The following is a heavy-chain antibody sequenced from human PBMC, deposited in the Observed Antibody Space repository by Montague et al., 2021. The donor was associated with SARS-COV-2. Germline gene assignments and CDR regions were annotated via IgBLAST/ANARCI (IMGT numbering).Heavy chain of an antibody. V-gene: IGHV3-23*01. CDR1: GFTFSSYA. D-gene: IGHD6-13*01. CDR3: AKDRQLVVDDAFDI. J-gene: IGHJ3*02. Sequence: SLRLSCAASGFTFSSYAMSWVRQAPGKGLEWVSTISISDGNTYYAVSVKVRFTISRDKSKNTLYLQMNSLRAEDTAVYYCAKDRQLVVDDAFDIWGQGTMVTVSS. CDR2: ISISDGNT.